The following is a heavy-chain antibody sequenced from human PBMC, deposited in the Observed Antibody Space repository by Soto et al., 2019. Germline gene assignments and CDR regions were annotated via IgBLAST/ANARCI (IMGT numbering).Heavy chain of an antibody. CDR3: ARDLQFFSDSSGYRDVFDI. CDR1: GYIFTTYG. D-gene: IGHD3-22*01. CDR2: ISANNGNT. J-gene: IGHJ3*02. Sequence: QVQLVQSGAEVKKPGASVKVSCKASGYIFTTYGISWVRQAPGQGLEWMGWISANNGNTYDAQKFQGRGIMTTDPPTRTIYMELRSLRSDDTAVYYCARDLQFFSDSSGYRDVFDIWGQGTMVTVSS. V-gene: IGHV1-18*01.